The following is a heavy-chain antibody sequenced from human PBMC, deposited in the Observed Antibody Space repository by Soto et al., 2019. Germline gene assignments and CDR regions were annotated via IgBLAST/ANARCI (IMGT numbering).Heavy chain of an antibody. Sequence: ASVKVSCKASGGTFSSYAISWVRQAPGQGLEWMGGIIPIFGTANYAQKFQGRVTITADESTSTANMELSSLRSEDTAVDYCASPSVAGTYYYYYGMDVWGQGTTVTVSS. CDR3: ASPSVAGTYYYYYGMDV. CDR2: IIPIFGTA. D-gene: IGHD6-19*01. V-gene: IGHV1-69*13. J-gene: IGHJ6*02. CDR1: GGTFSSYA.